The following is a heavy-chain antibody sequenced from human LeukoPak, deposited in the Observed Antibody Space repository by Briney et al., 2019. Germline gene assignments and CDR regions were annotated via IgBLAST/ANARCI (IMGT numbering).Heavy chain of an antibody. CDR3: ARDLSGIAGYTYGRGIDY. Sequence: GGSLRLSCAASGFIFSSYPIHWVRQAPGKGLEYVSAISGDGGRTYYANSVKGRFTISRDNSKTSLYLQMNSLRAEDTAVYYCARDLSGIAGYTYGRGIDYWGQGTLVTVSS. CDR1: GFIFSSYP. D-gene: IGHD5-18*01. J-gene: IGHJ4*02. CDR2: ISGDGGRT. V-gene: IGHV3-64*01.